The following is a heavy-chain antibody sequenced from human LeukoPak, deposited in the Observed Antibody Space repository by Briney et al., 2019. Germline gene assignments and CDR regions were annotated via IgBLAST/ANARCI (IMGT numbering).Heavy chain of an antibody. D-gene: IGHD6-19*01. J-gene: IGHJ3*02. Sequence: PSETLSLTCTVSGGSISSYYWSWIPQPPGKGLEWIGYIYYSGSTNYNPSLKSRVTISVDKSKNQFSLKLISLTAADTAVYYCARDGAATVAGYAFDIWGQGTMVTVSS. CDR2: IYYSGST. CDR3: ARDGAATVAGYAFDI. CDR1: GGSISSYY. V-gene: IGHV4-59*12.